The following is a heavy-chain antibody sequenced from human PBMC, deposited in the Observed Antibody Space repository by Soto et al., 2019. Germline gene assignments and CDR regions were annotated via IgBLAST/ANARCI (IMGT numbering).Heavy chain of an antibody. CDR3: ARSFDVSGFFPDFDN. Sequence: QITLKESGPTLVKPTQTLTLTCTFSGLSLSTSAVGVGWFRKPPGKALEWLALIYWDDNKRYSPSLKSRITIAKDTSNNQVVRTMTNMDPVDTATYYCARSFDVSGFFPDFDNWGQGSLVTVSS. D-gene: IGHD5-12*01. CDR1: GLSLSTSAVG. J-gene: IGHJ4*02. CDR2: IYWDDNK. V-gene: IGHV2-5*02.